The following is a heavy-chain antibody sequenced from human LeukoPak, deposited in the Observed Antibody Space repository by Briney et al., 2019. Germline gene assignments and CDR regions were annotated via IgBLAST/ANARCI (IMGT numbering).Heavy chain of an antibody. Sequence: GGSLRLSCAASGFTFSNFAMTWVRQAPGRGLEWVSAISGSGGSTYYAGSVKGRFTISRDNSKNTLYLQMNSLRAEDTAVYYCAKDAPVNIVVVPAANSWGQGTLVTVSS. CDR2: ISGSGGST. J-gene: IGHJ4*02. D-gene: IGHD2-2*01. CDR1: GFTFSNFA. V-gene: IGHV3-23*01. CDR3: AKDAPVNIVVVPAANS.